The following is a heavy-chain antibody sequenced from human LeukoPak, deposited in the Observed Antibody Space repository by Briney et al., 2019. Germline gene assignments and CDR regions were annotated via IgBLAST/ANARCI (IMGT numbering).Heavy chain of an antibody. J-gene: IGHJ4*02. D-gene: IGHD3-22*01. CDR1: GIALSNYG. CDR3: AKRDVVIRVILVGFHKEAYYFDS. V-gene: IGHV3-23*01. CDR2: FSDSGGRT. Sequence: GGSLRLSCAVSGIALSNYGMSWVRQAPGKGLEWVAGFSDSGGRTNYADSVKGRFTISRDNPKNTLYLQMNSLRAEDTAVYFCAKRDVVIRVILVGFHKEAYYFDSWGQGALVTVSS.